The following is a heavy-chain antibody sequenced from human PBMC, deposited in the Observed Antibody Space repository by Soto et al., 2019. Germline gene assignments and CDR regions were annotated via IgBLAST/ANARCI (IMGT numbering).Heavy chain of an antibody. CDR1: GCPFNTCA. J-gene: IGHJ6*02. D-gene: IGHD1-26*01. CDR3: AKSSGKCHPESQVMHV. CDR2: ISYEASPT. V-gene: IGHV3-30*18. Sequence: QVQVVESGGGVVQPGRSLRLSCAASGCPFNTCAMHWVRQAPGQGLEWVALISYEASPTDCADSVKGRFTISRDSSDNTLTQTMNSLRPEDTAVDYGAKSSGKCHPESQVMHVWGQGITVTVSS.